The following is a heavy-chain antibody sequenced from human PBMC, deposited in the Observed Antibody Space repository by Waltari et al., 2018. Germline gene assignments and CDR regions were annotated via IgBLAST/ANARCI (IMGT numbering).Heavy chain of an antibody. Sequence: QVQLQESGPGLVKPSETLSLTCTVSGGSINNYYWSWIRQPAGKGLEWIGRVYTSENTNSTPSLKSRVAMSVDTSKNQFSLRFNSVTAADTAVYYCARDDNRQAFDIWGQGIVVTVSS. CDR2: VYTSENT. V-gene: IGHV4-4*07. D-gene: IGHD1-20*01. CDR1: GGSINNYY. J-gene: IGHJ3*02. CDR3: ARDDNRQAFDI.